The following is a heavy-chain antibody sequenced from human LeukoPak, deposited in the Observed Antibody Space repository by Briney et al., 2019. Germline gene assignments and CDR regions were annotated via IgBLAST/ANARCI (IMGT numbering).Heavy chain of an antibody. J-gene: IGHJ4*02. V-gene: IGHV3-53*01. Sequence: GGSLRLSCAASGLSVSSDYMTWVRQAPGKGLEWVSVIYSGGSTYYADSVKGRFTISRDNSKNTVDLQMNSLRVEDTAVYYCAMRGNTWYDCWGQGTLVTVSS. CDR2: IYSGGST. CDR3: AMRGNTWYDC. D-gene: IGHD6-13*01. CDR1: GLSVSSDY.